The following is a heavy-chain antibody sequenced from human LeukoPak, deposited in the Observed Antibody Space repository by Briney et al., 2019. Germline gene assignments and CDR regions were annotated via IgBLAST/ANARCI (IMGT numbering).Heavy chain of an antibody. CDR1: GVSVSSNSAA. D-gene: IGHD2-15*01. J-gene: IGHJ4*02. CDR3: AKDPRGDCSGGSCHYLEY. V-gene: IGHV6-1*01. CDR2: TYYRSRWYN. Sequence: SQTLSLTRAISGVSVSSNSAAWNWIRQSPSRGLEWLGRTYYRSRWYNDSALLVKSRITINPDTSKNQFSLQLNSVTPEDTAVYYCAKDPRGDCSGGSCHYLEYWGQGTLVTVSS.